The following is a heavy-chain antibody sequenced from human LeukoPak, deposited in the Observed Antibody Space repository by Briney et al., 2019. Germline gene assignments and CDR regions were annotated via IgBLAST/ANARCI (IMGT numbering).Heavy chain of an antibody. CDR2: IYSSGST. CDR3: ARRMAAAAGWFDP. J-gene: IGHJ5*02. Sequence: PSETLSLTCTVSGGSIRGYYWSWIRQPPGKGLEWIGYIYSSGSTNYNPSLKSRVAMSVDTSKNQFSLKVSSVTAADTAVYYCARRMAAAAGWFDPWGQGTLVTVSS. D-gene: IGHD6-13*01. V-gene: IGHV4-59*01. CDR1: GGSIRGYY.